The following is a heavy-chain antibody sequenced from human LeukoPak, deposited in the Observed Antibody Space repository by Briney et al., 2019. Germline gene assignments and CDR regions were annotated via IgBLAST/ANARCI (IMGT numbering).Heavy chain of an antibody. CDR3: ARERYCSGGSCYSISGFDY. CDR1: GGSFSGYY. V-gene: IGHV4-34*01. Sequence: SETLSLTCAVYGGSFSGYYWSWIRRPPGKGLEWIGEINHSGSTNYNPSLKSRVTISVDTSKNQFSLKLSSVTAADTAVYYCARERYCSGGSCYSISGFDYWGQGTLVTVSS. J-gene: IGHJ4*02. D-gene: IGHD2-15*01. CDR2: INHSGST.